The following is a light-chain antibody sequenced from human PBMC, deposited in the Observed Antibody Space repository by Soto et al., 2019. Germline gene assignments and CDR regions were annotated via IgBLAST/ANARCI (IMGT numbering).Light chain of an antibody. CDR1: RDIGHS. CDR2: DAS. CDR3: QNYDNAPLT. Sequence: DLQMTQSPPSLSASVGARVTVTCRASRDIGHSLAWYQHRPGKSPRLLVYDASTLQSEVPARFSGSGSGTQFTLAINSLWPEDVATYYCQNYDNAPLTFGGGTKVEVK. J-gene: IGKJ4*01. V-gene: IGKV1-27*01.